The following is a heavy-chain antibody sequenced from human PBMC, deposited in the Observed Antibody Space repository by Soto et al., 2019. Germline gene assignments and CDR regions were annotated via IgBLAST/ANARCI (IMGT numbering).Heavy chain of an antibody. CDR1: GFTFSTYP. V-gene: IGHV3-23*01. J-gene: IGHJ4*02. CDR2: ISGSGIST. D-gene: IGHD3-10*01. CDR3: AKDLSPSSSDYYGYFDY. Sequence: RLSCAASGFTFSTYPMSWVRQAPGKGLEWVSGISGSGISTYYTDSVKGRFTISRDNSKNTLHLQMNNLRAEDTAIYYCAKDLSPSSSDYYGYFDYWGQGTLVTVSS.